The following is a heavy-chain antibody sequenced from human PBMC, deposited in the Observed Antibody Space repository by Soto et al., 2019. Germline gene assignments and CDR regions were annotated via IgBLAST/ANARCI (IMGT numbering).Heavy chain of an antibody. CDR2: INPNSGGT. CDR1: GYTFTGYY. Sequence: ASVKVSCKASGYTFTGYYMHWVRQAPGQGLEWMGWINPNSGGTNYAQKFQGRVTMTRDTSISTAYMELSRLRSDDTAVYYCARDLCITIFGVELWGMDVWGQGTTVTVSS. CDR3: ARDLCITIFGVELWGMDV. V-gene: IGHV1-2*02. J-gene: IGHJ6*02. D-gene: IGHD3-3*01.